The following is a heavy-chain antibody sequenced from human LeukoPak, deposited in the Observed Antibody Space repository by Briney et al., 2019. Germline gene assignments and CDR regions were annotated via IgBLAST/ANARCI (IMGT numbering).Heavy chain of an antibody. CDR3: ASADYYDSSGYYGGDAFDI. CDR2: IYHSGST. D-gene: IGHD3-22*01. V-gene: IGHV4-38-2*02. Sequence: SETLSLTCTVSGYSISSGYYWGWIRQPPGKGLEWIGSIYHSGSTYYNPSLKSRVTISVDTSKNQFSLKLSSVTAADTAVYYCASADYYDSSGYYGGDAFDIWGQGTMVTVSS. CDR1: GYSISSGYY. J-gene: IGHJ3*02.